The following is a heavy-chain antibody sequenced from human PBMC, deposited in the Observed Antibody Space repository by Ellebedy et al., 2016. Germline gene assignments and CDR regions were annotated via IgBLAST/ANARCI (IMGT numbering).Heavy chain of an antibody. D-gene: IGHD4-23*01. V-gene: IGHV1-18*01. CDR1: GYSFMNHD. CDR3: ARGTRDGVVTSEAYYDL. J-gene: IGHJ4*02. Sequence: ASVKVSXKASGYSFMNHDISWVRQAPGQGLEWMGGRSNRINAQKFQGRVFMTTDTSATTAYMELRTLTFDDTALYYCARGTRDGVVTSEAYYDLWGQGTLVTVSS. CDR2: RSNR.